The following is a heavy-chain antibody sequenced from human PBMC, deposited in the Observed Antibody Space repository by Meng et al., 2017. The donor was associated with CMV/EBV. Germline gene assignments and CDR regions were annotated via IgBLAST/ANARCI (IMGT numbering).Heavy chain of an antibody. CDR3: ARDKRYSYGYSGGADY. CDR1: FTFSSYA. Sequence: FTFSSYAMHWVRQAPGKGLEWVAVISYDGSNQYYADSVKGRFTISRDNSKNTLYLQMNSLRAEDTAVYYCARDKRYSYGYSGGADYWGQGTLVTVSS. J-gene: IGHJ4*02. D-gene: IGHD5-18*01. CDR2: ISYDGSNQ. V-gene: IGHV3-30*04.